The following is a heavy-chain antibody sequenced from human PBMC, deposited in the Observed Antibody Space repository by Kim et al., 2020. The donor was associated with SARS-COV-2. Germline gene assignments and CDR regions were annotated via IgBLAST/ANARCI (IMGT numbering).Heavy chain of an antibody. CDR3: ARSPPRGGKRWHYYYGMDV. D-gene: IGHD2-15*01. V-gene: IGHV4-34*01. J-gene: IGHJ6*02. Sequence: RRVTISVDTSKNQFSLKLSSVTAADTAVYYCARSPPRGGKRWHYYYGMDVWGQGTTVTVSS.